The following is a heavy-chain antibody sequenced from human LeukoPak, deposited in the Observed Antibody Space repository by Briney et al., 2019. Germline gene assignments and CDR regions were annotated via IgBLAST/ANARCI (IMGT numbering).Heavy chain of an antibody. Sequence: SETLSLTCTVSGGSISSGSYYWSWIRQPAGKGLEWIGRIYTSGSTDYNPSLKSRVTISVDTSKNQFSLKLSSVTAADTAVYYCARQVVIALNWFDPWGQGTLVTVSS. CDR2: IYTSGST. D-gene: IGHD2-21*01. V-gene: IGHV4-61*02. CDR3: ARQVVIALNWFDP. J-gene: IGHJ5*02. CDR1: GGSISSGSYY.